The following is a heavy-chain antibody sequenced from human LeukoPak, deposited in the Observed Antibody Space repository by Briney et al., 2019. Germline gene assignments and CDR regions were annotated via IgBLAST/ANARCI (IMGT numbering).Heavy chain of an antibody. J-gene: IGHJ4*02. V-gene: IGHV3-7*01. CDR1: GFTVRRFW. CDR2: IKQGGSEI. Sequence: PGGALRLSCSASGFTVRRFWMSWVRQAPGKGLEYVALIKQGGSEIYHMDSVKGRFTISRDDATNSLYLQMNSLRVEDTALYYCARDRESESDSEGDYWGQGTLVTVSS. CDR3: ARDRESESDSEGDY. D-gene: IGHD4-11*01.